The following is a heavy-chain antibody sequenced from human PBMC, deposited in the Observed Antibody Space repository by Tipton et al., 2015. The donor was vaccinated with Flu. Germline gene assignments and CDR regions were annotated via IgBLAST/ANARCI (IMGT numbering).Heavy chain of an antibody. CDR2: INHSGST. CDR1: GGSFSGYY. V-gene: IGHV4-34*01. J-gene: IGHJ6*02. D-gene: IGHD6-13*01. Sequence: TLSLTCAVYGGSFSGYYWSWIRQPPGKGLEWIGEINHSGSTYYSPSLKSRVTISVDRSKNQFSLKLSSVTAADTAVYYCARSTPIAATGWGMDVWGQGPRSPSP. CDR3: ARSTPIAATGWGMDV.